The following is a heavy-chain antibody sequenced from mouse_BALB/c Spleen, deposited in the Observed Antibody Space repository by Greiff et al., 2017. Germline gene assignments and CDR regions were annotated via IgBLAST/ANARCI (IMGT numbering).Heavy chain of an antibody. J-gene: IGHJ2*01. V-gene: IGHV5-12-2*01. CDR1: GFTFSSYT. D-gene: IGHD1-1*01. CDR2: ISNGGGST. Sequence: EVKVVESGGGLVQPGGSLKLSCAASGFTFSSYTMSWVRQTPEKRLEWVAYISNGGGSTYYPDTVTGRFTISRDNAKNTLYLQMSSLKSEDTAMYYCARHYYGSSFDYWGAGTTLTVSS. CDR3: ARHYYGSSFDY.